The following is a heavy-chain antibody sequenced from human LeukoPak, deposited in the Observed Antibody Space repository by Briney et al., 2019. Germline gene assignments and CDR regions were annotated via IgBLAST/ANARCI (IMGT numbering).Heavy chain of an antibody. V-gene: IGHV1-8*01. CDR1: GYAFTSYD. CDR3: ARAPGGIMVSLLRKYYFDY. Sequence: ASVKVSCKASGYAFTSYDINWVRQATGQGLEWMGWMNPNSGNTGYAQKFQGRVTMTRNTSISTAYTELSSLRSEDTAVYYCARAPGGIMVSLLRKYYFDYWGQGTLVTVSS. CDR2: MNPNSGNT. D-gene: IGHD2-8*01. J-gene: IGHJ4*02.